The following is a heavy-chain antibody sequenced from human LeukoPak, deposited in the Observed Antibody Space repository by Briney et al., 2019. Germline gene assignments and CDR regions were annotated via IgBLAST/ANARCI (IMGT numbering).Heavy chain of an antibody. CDR3: AHSGGPYSSGYINDLNWFDP. J-gene: IGHJ5*02. CDR2: IYWNDDK. CDR1: GFSLSTSGVG. V-gene: IGHV2-5*01. Sequence: ESGPTLVKPTQTLTLTCTFSGFSLSTSGVGVGWIRQPPGKALEWLALIYWNDDKRYSPSLKSRLTITKDTSKNQVVLTMTNMDPVDTATYYCAHSGGPYSSGYINDLNWFDPWGQGTLVTVSS. D-gene: IGHD3-22*01.